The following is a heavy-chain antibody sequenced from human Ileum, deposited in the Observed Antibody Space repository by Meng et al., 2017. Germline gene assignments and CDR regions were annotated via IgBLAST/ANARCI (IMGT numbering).Heavy chain of an antibody. J-gene: IGHJ1*01. CDR1: GFTFSVYA. CDR3: TNDRLNH. D-gene: IGHD1-1*01. V-gene: IGHV3-30*07. CDR2: MSYDESRE. Sequence: VQLVGSGGGVVLPGGSLRLSCAASGFTFSVYAMHWVRQAPGKGLQWVAVMSYDESREHYVDSVKGRFTISRDNAKNTVYLQMNSLRAEDSALYYCTNDRLNHWGQGALVTVSS.